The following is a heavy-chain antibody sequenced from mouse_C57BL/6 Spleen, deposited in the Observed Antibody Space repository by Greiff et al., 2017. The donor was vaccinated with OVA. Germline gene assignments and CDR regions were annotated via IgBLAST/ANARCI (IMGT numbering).Heavy chain of an antibody. V-gene: IGHV1-53*01. CDR3: ARGDNWAYFDY. CDR2: ITPGNGGT. Sequence: QVQLQQPGTELVKPGASVTLSCKASGYTFTSHWMHWVKQSPGQGLEWIGNITPGNGGTNYNEKFKSKATLTVDKSSSTAYMQLSSLTSEDSAVYESARGDNWAYFDYWGQGTTLTVSS. CDR1: GYTFTSHW. J-gene: IGHJ2*01. D-gene: IGHD4-1*02.